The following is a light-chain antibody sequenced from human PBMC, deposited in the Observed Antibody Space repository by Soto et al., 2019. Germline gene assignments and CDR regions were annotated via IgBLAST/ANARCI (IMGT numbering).Light chain of an antibody. CDR2: YDD. Sequence: QSVLTQPPSVSAAPRQRVTISCSGSSSNIGNNAVNWYQQLPGKAPKLLIYYDDLLPSGVSVRFSGSKSGTSASLAISGLQSEDEADYYCAAWDDSLNGPVFGGGTKLTVL. J-gene: IGLJ2*01. V-gene: IGLV1-36*01. CDR3: AAWDDSLNGPV. CDR1: SSNIGNNA.